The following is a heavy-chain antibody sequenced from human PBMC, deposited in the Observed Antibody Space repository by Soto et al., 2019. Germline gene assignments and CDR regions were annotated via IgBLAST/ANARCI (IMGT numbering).Heavy chain of an antibody. CDR3: AKPNYDFGSGYSDYYYMDV. Sequence: GGSLRLSCAASGFTFSSYAMSWVRQAPGKGLEWVSAISGSGGSTYYADSVKGRFTISRDNSKNTLYLQMNSLRAEDTAVYYCAKPNYDFGSGYSDYYYMDVWGKGTTVTVSS. CDR2: ISGSGGST. V-gene: IGHV3-23*01. J-gene: IGHJ6*03. D-gene: IGHD3-3*01. CDR1: GFTFSSYA.